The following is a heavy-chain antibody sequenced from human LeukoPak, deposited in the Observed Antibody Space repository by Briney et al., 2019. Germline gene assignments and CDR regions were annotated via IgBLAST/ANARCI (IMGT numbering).Heavy chain of an antibody. CDR1: GGTFSSYA. D-gene: IGHD6-13*01. V-gene: IGHV1-69*13. CDR2: IIPIFGTA. Sequence: ASVKVSCKASGGTFSSYAISWVRQAPGQGLEWMGGIIPIFGTANYAQKFQGRVTITADESTSTAYMELSSLRSEDTAVYYCARGNGYSSSWYGWFDPWGQGTLVTVSS. J-gene: IGHJ5*02. CDR3: ARGNGYSSSWYGWFDP.